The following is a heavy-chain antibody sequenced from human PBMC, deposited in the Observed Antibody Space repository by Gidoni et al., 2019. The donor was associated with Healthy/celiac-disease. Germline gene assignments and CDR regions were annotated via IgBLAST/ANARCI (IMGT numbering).Heavy chain of an antibody. CDR1: GGSISSSSYY. D-gene: IGHD2-2*01. V-gene: IGHV4-39*01. J-gene: IGHJ5*02. CDR2: IYYSGST. Sequence: QLQLQQSGPGLVQPSETLSLTCTVSGGSISSSSYYWGWIRQPPGKGLEWIGSIYYSGSTYYNPSLKRRVTISVERSKNQFSLKLSSVTAADTAVYYCARPVGVPAANNWFDTWGQGTLVTVSS. CDR3: ARPVGVPAANNWFDT.